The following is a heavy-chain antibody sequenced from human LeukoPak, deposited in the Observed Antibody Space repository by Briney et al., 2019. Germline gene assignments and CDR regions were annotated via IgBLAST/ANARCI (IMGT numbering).Heavy chain of an antibody. D-gene: IGHD3-22*01. V-gene: IGHV4-39*01. Sequence: SETLSLTCTVSGGSISSSSYYWGRVRQPPGKGLEWIGSIDFRGSTYYNPSLKSRVTISLDTSKNQFSLRLSSVTAADTAVFYCASTYDTTGYYYGNYWGQGTLVTVSS. CDR1: GGSISSSSYY. J-gene: IGHJ4*02. CDR3: ASTYDTTGYYYGNY. CDR2: IDFRGST.